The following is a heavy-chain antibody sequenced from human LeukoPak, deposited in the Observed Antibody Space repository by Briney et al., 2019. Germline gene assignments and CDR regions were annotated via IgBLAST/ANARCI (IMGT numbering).Heavy chain of an antibody. CDR2: ISGDVYSR. J-gene: IGHJ4*02. Sequence: GGSLRLSCAASGFTFDDYVIHWVRQAPGKGLEWVSLISGDVYSRFYADSVKGRFTISRDNSKNSLYLQMNSLRAEDTALYYCAKEARVRYYFDYWGQGTLVTVSS. CDR3: AKEARVRYYFDY. V-gene: IGHV3-43*02. D-gene: IGHD5-12*01. CDR1: GFTFDDYV.